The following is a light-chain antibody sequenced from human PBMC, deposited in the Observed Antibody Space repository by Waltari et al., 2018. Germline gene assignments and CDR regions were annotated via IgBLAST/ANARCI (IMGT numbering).Light chain of an antibody. CDR3: SSYAGSNKLI. V-gene: IGLV2-8*01. J-gene: IGLJ2*01. CDR2: EVD. Sequence: QSALTQPPSASGSPGQTVIISCTGTSSDIGAYKYVSWYQQIPGRAPALIIYEVDRRPPGVPDRFSGSKSGNPASLTVSGLQTEDEGDYYCSSYAGSNKLIFGGVTKLTVL. CDR1: SSDIGAYKY.